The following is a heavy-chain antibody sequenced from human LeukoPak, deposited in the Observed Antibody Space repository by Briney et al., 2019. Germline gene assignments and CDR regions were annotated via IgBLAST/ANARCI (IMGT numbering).Heavy chain of an antibody. D-gene: IGHD5-24*01. J-gene: IGHJ6*03. V-gene: IGHV1-69*01. CDR2: IIPIFGTA. Sequence: SVKVSCKASGGTFSSYAISWVRQAPGQGLEWMGGIIPIFGTANYAQKFQGRVTITADESTSTAYMELSSLRSEDTAVYYCASGEMATTTEGYCYMDVWGKGTTVTVSS. CDR3: ASGEMATTTEGYCYMDV. CDR1: GGTFSSYA.